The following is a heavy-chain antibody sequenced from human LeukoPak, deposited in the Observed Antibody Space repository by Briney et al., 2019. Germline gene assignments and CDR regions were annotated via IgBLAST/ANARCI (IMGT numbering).Heavy chain of an antibody. Sequence: SETLPLTCVVSGGSISDSFEHYWSWVRQPPGKGFEWIAEVHHTGRTIYSPSFARRVTISADTSKNQVSLKLTSVTAADTAVYYCARDRYCSGGSCTHDAFDIWGQGTMVTVSS. CDR3: ARDRYCSGGSCTHDAFDI. J-gene: IGHJ3*02. CDR2: VHHTGRT. CDR1: GGSISDSFEHY. V-gene: IGHV4-4*02. D-gene: IGHD2-15*01.